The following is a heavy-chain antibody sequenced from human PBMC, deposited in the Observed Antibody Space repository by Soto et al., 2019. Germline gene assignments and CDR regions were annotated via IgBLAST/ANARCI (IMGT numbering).Heavy chain of an antibody. CDR1: GFTFSTDG. CDR3: ARDCGDYAVDY. Sequence: GGSLRLSCAASGFTFSTDGMHWVRQAPGKGLEWVAVIWYDGSNKYYAESVKGRFTISRDNSKNTLYLQMDSLRAEDTAVYYCARDCGDYAVDYWGQGTLVTVSS. J-gene: IGHJ4*02. D-gene: IGHD4-17*01. V-gene: IGHV3-33*01. CDR2: IWYDGSNK.